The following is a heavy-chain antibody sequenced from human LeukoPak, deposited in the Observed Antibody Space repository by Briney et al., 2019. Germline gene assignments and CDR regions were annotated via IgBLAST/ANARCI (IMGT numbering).Heavy chain of an antibody. J-gene: IGHJ4*02. V-gene: IGHV4-59*01. D-gene: IGHD3-22*01. CDR1: GGSISSYY. Sequence: SETLSLTCTVSGGSISSYYWSWIRQPPGKGLEWIGYIYYSGSTNYNPSLKSRVTISVDTSKNQFSLKLSSVTAADTAVYYCARGYYDSSGYYFDYWGQGTLVTVSS. CDR2: IYYSGST. CDR3: ARGYYDSSGYYFDY.